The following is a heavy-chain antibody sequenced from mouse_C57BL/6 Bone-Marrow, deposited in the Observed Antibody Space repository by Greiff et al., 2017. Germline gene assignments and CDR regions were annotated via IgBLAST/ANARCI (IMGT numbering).Heavy chain of an antibody. CDR2: ISSGGSYT. CDR1: GFTFSSYG. J-gene: IGHJ2*01. Sequence: EVQLVESGGDLVKPGGSLKLSCAASGFTFSSYGMSWVRQTPDKRLEWVATISSGGSYTYYPDSVQGRFTISRDNAKNTLYLQMSSLKSEDTAMYYCARHTLYYFDYWGQGTTLTVSS. V-gene: IGHV5-6*01. CDR3: ARHTLYYFDY.